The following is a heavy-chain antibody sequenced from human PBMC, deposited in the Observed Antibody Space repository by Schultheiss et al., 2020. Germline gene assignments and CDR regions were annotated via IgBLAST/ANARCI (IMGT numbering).Heavy chain of an antibody. V-gene: IGHV4-59*01. CDR3: ARITQLEGAKYNWFDP. CDR2: IYYSGST. Sequence: SETLSLTCTVSGGSISSYYWSWIRQPPGKGLEWIGYIYYSGSTNYNPSPRSRVTISVDTSKNQFSLKLSSVTAADTAVYYCARITQLEGAKYNWFDPWGQGTLVTVSS. J-gene: IGHJ5*02. D-gene: IGHD6-13*01. CDR1: GGSISSYY.